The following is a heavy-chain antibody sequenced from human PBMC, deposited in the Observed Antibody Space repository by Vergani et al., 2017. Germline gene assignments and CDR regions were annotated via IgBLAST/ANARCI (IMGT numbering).Heavy chain of an antibody. CDR2: IYYSGST. Sequence: QVQLQESGPGLVKPSQTLSLTCTVSGGSISSGGYYLSWLRQHPGKGLEWIGYIYYSGSTYYNPSLKSRVTISVDTSKNQFSLKLSSVTAADTAVYYCARPQRFFAFDIWGQGTMVTVSS. CDR3: ARPQRFFAFDI. J-gene: IGHJ3*02. V-gene: IGHV4-31*03. CDR1: GGSISSGGYY. D-gene: IGHD3-3*01.